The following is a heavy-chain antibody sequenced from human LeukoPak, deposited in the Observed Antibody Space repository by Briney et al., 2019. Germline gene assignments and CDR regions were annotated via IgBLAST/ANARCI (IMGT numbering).Heavy chain of an antibody. CDR2: ISGDGGST. J-gene: IGHJ4*02. V-gene: IGHV3-43*02. Sequence: GGSLRLSCAASGFTFDDYAMHWVRQAPGKGLEWVSLISGDGGSTYYADSVKGRFTISRDNSKNSLYLQMNTPRTEDTALYYCAKDIAGGDYYFDYWGQGTLVTVSS. D-gene: IGHD1-14*01. CDR3: AKDIAGGDYYFDY. CDR1: GFTFDDYA.